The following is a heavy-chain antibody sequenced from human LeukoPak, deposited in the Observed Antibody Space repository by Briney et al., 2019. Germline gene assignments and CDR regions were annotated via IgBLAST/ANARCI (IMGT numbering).Heavy chain of an antibody. CDR2: INHSGST. D-gene: IGHD3-3*01. CDR3: ARGRTSRDFWSGYRNWFDP. CDR1: GFTFSSYW. Sequence: GSLRLSCAASGFTFSSYWMVWIRQPPGKGLEWIGEINHSGSTNYNPSLKSRVTISVDTSKNQFSLKLSSVTAADTAVYYCARGRTSRDFWSGYRNWFDPWGQGTLVTVSS. V-gene: IGHV4-34*01. J-gene: IGHJ5*02.